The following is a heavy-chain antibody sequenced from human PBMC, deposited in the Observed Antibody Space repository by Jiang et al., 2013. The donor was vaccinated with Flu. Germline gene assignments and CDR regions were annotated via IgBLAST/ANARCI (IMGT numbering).Heavy chain of an antibody. D-gene: IGHD3-22*01. Sequence: QLLESGGGLVQPGGSLRPSCAASGFSFSSYEMNWVRQAPGKGLEWVSYISSSGSTKYYADSVAGRFTISRDNAKNSLYLQMNSLRAENTAVYYCARANGLPLSSYYDRWYFDLWGRGTLVTVSS. CDR1: GFSFSSYE. CDR3: ARANGLPLSSYYDRWYFDL. J-gene: IGHJ2*01. V-gene: IGHV3-48*03. CDR2: ISSSGSTK.